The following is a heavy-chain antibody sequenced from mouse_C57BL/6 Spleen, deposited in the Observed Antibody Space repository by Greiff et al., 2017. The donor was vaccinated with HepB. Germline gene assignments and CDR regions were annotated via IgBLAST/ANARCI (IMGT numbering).Heavy chain of an antibody. CDR1: GYSITSFY. CDR2: ISYRGST. CDR3: ARCGNYWYFDV. D-gene: IGHD1-1*02. Sequence: EVQLQESGPGLVKPSQTLSLTCSVTGYSITSFYWNWVRKFPGKTLESMGYISYRGSTYYNPSLKSRISITRDTSKNQYYLQLNSMTTEDTATYSCARCGNYWYFDVWGTGTTVTVSA. J-gene: IGHJ1*03. V-gene: IGHV3-8*01.